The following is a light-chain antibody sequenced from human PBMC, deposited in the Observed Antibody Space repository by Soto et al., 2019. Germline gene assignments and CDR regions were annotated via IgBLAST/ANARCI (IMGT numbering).Light chain of an antibody. CDR3: QQYDNLPHT. Sequence: DIQMTQSPSSLSASVGDRVTITCQASQGINSYLNWYQQKPGKAPKLLIYDASNLETGVPSRFSGSGSCTDFSFTISSLQPEDIATYYCQQYDNLPHTFGQGTKLEIK. V-gene: IGKV1-33*01. CDR2: DAS. CDR1: QGINSY. J-gene: IGKJ2*01.